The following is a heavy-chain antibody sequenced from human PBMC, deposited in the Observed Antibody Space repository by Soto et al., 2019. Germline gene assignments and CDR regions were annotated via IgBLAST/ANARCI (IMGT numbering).Heavy chain of an antibody. CDR1: GGTFSSYA. D-gene: IGHD3-22*01. J-gene: IGHJ5*02. CDR3: ARAYYYDSSGYDWFDP. CDR2: IIPIFGTA. V-gene: IGHV1-69*06. Sequence: GXSVKVSCEASGGTFSSYAISWVRQAPVQGLEWMGGIIPIFGTANYAQKFQGRVTITADKSTSTAYMELSSLRSEDTAVYYCARAYYYDSSGYDWFDPWGQGTLVTVSS.